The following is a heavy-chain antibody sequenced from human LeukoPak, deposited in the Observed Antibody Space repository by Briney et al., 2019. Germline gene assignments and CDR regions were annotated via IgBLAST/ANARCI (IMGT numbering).Heavy chain of an antibody. CDR3: ARGTITMVRGPWFDP. CDR2: INHSGST. Sequence: SETLSLTCAVYGGSFSGYYWSWIRQPPGKGLEWIGEINHSGSTNYNPSLKSRVTISVDTSKNQFSLKLSSVTAADTAVYYCARGTITMVRGPWFDPWGQGALVTVSS. D-gene: IGHD3-10*01. J-gene: IGHJ5*02. V-gene: IGHV4-34*01. CDR1: GGSFSGYY.